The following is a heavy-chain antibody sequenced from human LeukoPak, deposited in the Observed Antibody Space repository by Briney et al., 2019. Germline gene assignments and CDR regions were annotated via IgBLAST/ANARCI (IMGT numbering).Heavy chain of an antibody. CDR3: ARGPADYYTLLTAYVPFDY. D-gene: IGHD3-9*01. Sequence: PGRSLRLSCAASGLTFSSYGMHWVRQAPGKGLEWVALIWYDGGNKFYADSVRGRFTISSDNSKNTLYLQMNSLRAEDTAVYYCARGPADYYTLLTAYVPFDYWGQGTLVSVSS. CDR2: IWYDGGNK. J-gene: IGHJ4*02. V-gene: IGHV3-33*01. CDR1: GLTFSSYG.